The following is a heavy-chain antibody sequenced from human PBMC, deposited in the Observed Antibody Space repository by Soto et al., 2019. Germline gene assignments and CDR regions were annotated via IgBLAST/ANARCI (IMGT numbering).Heavy chain of an antibody. D-gene: IGHD6-19*01. J-gene: IGHJ4*02. V-gene: IGHV3-30-3*01. Sequence: GGSLRLSCAGSGFTFSSYAMYWVRQAPGKGLEWVAVISYDGSNRYYADSVKGRFTISRDNSKNIMYLQMNSLRAEDTAVYYCARGSAYGSGSYYFDFWGQGALVTVSS. CDR1: GFTFSSYA. CDR2: ISYDGSNR. CDR3: ARGSAYGSGSYYFDF.